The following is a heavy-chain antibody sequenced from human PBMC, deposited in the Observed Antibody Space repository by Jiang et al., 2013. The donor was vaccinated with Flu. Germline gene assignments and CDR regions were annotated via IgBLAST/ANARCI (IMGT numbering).Heavy chain of an antibody. CDR3: ARAAAVGDAFDI. D-gene: IGHD6-19*01. J-gene: IGHJ3*02. CDR1: GGSISNGGYY. Sequence: PGLVKPSQTLSLTCIVSGGSISNGGYYWTWIRQQPGKGLEWVGYIYASGTAYYNPSLKSRITMSVGTSKNQFSLNVSSVTAADTAVYYCARAAAVGDAFDIWGQGTLVTVSS. V-gene: IGHV4-31*02. CDR2: IYASGTA.